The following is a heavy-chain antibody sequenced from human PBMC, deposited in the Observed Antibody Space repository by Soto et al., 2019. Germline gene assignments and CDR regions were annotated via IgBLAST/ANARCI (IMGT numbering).Heavy chain of an antibody. CDR3: ARVPGP. J-gene: IGHJ5*02. D-gene: IGHD7-27*01. Sequence: SETLSLTCTVSGDSIISGDYYWSWIRQTPGKGLEWIGYIYYSGDTNYNPSLKSRVIISIDTSKNQFSLKLSSVTAADTAVYYCARVPGPWGQGTLVTVS. CDR2: IYYSGDT. V-gene: IGHV4-30-4*01. CDR1: GDSIISGDYY.